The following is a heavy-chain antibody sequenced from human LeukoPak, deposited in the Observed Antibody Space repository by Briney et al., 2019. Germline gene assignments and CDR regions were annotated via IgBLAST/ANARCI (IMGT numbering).Heavy chain of an antibody. Sequence: ASVKVSCKASGYTFTSYGISWVRQAPGQGLEWMGWISAYNGNTNYAQKLQGRVTMTTDTSTSTAYMELRSLRSDDTAVYYCARDGGYCSGGSCYQYNWFDPWGQGTLVTVSS. J-gene: IGHJ5*02. CDR2: ISAYNGNT. CDR3: ARDGGYCSGGSCYQYNWFDP. V-gene: IGHV1-18*01. CDR1: GYTFTSYG. D-gene: IGHD2-15*01.